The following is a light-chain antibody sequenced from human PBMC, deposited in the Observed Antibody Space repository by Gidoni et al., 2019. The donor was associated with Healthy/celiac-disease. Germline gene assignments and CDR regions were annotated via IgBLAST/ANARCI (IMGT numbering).Light chain of an antibody. Sequence: DIQMTQSPSTLSASVGDRVTITCRASQSIGSWLAWYQQKPGKAPKLLIYKASTLDSGVPSRFSGSGSGTEFTLTISSLQPDDFATYYCQQYDSYSVAFGQGTRLEIK. CDR1: QSIGSW. V-gene: IGKV1-5*03. J-gene: IGKJ5*01. CDR2: KAS. CDR3: QQYDSYSVA.